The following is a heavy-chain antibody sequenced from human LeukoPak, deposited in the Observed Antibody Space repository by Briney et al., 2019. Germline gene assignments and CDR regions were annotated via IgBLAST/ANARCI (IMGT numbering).Heavy chain of an antibody. CDR1: GGSFSGYY. CDR3: ATFPGVGATTVDY. D-gene: IGHD1-26*01. CDR2: INHSGST. J-gene: IGHJ4*02. V-gene: IGHV4-34*01. Sequence: SETLSLTCAVYGGSFSGYYWSWIRQPPGKGLEWIGEINHSGSTNYNPSLKSRVTISVGTSKNQFSLKLSSVTAADTAVYYCATFPGVGATTVDYWGQGTLVTVSS.